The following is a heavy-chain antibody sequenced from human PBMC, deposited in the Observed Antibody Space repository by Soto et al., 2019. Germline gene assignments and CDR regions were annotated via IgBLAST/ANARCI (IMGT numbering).Heavy chain of an antibody. CDR1: GGSFSGYY. J-gene: IGHJ4*02. Sequence: SETLSLTCAVYGGSFSGYYCSWIRQPPGKGLEWIGEINHSGSTNYNPSLKSRVTISVDTSKNQFSLKLSSVTAADTAVYYCARGHRSGWYSPDWGQGTLVTVSS. V-gene: IGHV4-34*01. CDR2: INHSGST. CDR3: ARGHRSGWYSPD. D-gene: IGHD6-19*01.